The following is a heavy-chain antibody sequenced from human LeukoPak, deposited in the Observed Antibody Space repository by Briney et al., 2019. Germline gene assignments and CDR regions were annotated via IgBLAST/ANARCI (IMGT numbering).Heavy chain of an antibody. CDR1: GFTFSTYS. Sequence: PGGSLRLSCAASGFTFSTYSMNWVRQAPGKGLEWVSSISSSSSYIYYADSMKGRFTISRDNAKNSLYLLMNSLRAEDTAVYYCARGSLDRFDYWGQGTLVTVSS. CDR2: ISSSSSYI. CDR3: ARGSLDRFDY. V-gene: IGHV3-21*01. J-gene: IGHJ4*02.